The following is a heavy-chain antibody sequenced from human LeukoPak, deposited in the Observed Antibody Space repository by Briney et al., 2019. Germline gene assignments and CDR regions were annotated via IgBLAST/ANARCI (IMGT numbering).Heavy chain of an antibody. J-gene: IGHJ6*02. D-gene: IGHD3-22*01. Sequence: SSETLSLTCTVSGGSISSYYWSWIRQPPGKGLEWIGYIYYSGSTNYNPSLKSRVTISVDTSKNQFSLKLSSVTAADTAVYYCARDSSWSSGYYYYYYGMDVWGQGTTVTVSS. CDR3: ARDSSWSSGYYYYYYGMDV. V-gene: IGHV4-59*01. CDR2: IYYSGST. CDR1: GGSISSYY.